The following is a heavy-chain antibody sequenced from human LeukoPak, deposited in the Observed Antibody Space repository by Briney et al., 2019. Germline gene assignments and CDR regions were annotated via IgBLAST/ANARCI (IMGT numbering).Heavy chain of an antibody. Sequence: GGSLRLSCAASGFTFSNYWMAWVRQAPGRGLEWVASIKPDGSVIYYGDSVKGRFTLSRDNTKNSLYLQMNSLRAEDTAVYYCARDKQWLVPYYYYGMDVWGQGTTVTVSS. D-gene: IGHD6-19*01. CDR1: GFTFSNYW. CDR3: ARDKQWLVPYYYYGMDV. CDR2: IKPDGSVI. V-gene: IGHV3-7*01. J-gene: IGHJ6*02.